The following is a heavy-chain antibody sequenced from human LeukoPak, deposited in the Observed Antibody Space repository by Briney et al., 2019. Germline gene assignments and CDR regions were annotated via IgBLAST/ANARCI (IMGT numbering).Heavy chain of an antibody. CDR3: ARGEGYSYGFTHYYYYYMDV. CDR1: GGSISSHY. CDR2: IYYSVST. V-gene: IGHV4-59*11. Sequence: SETLSLTCTVSGGSISSHYWSWIRQPPGKGVEWIGYIYYSVSTNYNHSLQSRVTISVDTSKNQFSLKLSSVTAADTAVYYCARGEGYSYGFTHYYYYYMDVWGKGTTVTVSS. D-gene: IGHD5-18*01. J-gene: IGHJ6*03.